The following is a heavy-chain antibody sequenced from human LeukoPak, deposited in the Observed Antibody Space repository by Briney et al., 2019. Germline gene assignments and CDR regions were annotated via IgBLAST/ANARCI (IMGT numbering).Heavy chain of an antibody. CDR2: IYSGGST. J-gene: IGHJ4*02. Sequence: GGSLRLSCAASGFTVSSDYMSWVRQAPGKGLEWVSVIYSGGSTYYADSVKGRFTISRDNSKNTLYLQMNSLRAEDTAVYYCARGVGSGSRLRAGDYWGQGTLVTVSS. CDR1: GFTVSSDY. CDR3: ARGVGSGSRLRAGDY. V-gene: IGHV3-53*01. D-gene: IGHD1-26*01.